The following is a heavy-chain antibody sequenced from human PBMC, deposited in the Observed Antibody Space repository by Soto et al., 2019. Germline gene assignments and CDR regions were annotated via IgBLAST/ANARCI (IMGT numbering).Heavy chain of an antibody. CDR1: GFTFSNYA. D-gene: IGHD4-4*01. V-gene: IGHV3-23*01. CDR3: ATWHLQEHAYDV. CDR2: ISDSGGRT. J-gene: IGHJ3*01. Sequence: GGALRLSCSASGFTFSNYAISWVRQAPGKGLEWVSIISDSGGRTNYADSVKGRFTISRDNSKNMLYLQVNSLRAEDTAEYYCATWHLQEHAYDVWGQGTTVTVSS.